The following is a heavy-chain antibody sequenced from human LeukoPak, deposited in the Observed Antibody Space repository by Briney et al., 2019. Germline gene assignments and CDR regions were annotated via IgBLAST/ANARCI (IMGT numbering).Heavy chain of an antibody. Sequence: GGSLRLSCAASGFTFSSYGMSWVRHSPGKGLEWFSAIRGSGGSTYYADSVKGRFTISRDNSKNTLYLQMNSLRAEDTAVYYCAKEVANYDILTGRNNWFDPWGQGTLVTVSS. D-gene: IGHD3-9*01. CDR1: GFTFSSYG. CDR2: IRGSGGST. V-gene: IGHV3-23*01. CDR3: AKEVANYDILTGRNNWFDP. J-gene: IGHJ5*02.